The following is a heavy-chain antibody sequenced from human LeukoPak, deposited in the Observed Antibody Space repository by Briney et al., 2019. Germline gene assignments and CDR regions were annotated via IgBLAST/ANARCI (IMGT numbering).Heavy chain of an antibody. CDR2: IIPTFGTA. V-gene: IGHV1-69*06. CDR1: GGTFSSYA. Sequence: ASVKVSCKASGGTFSSYAISWVRQAPGQGLEWMGRIIPTFGTANYAQKFQGRVTITADKSTSTAYMELSSLRSEDTAVYYCAIGGSTSPVRLGGQYYFDYWGQGTLVTVSS. CDR3: AIGGSTSPVRLGGQYYFDY. D-gene: IGHD2-2*01. J-gene: IGHJ4*02.